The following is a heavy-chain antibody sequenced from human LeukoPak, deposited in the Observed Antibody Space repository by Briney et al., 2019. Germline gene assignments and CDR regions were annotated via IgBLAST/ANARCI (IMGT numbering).Heavy chain of an antibody. D-gene: IGHD2/OR15-2a*01. J-gene: IGHJ4*02. Sequence: SVKVSCKTSGLTFSNSALQWVRQARGQRLEWIGWIVVGSGNTNYAQKFQERVTITRDMSTSTAYMELSSLRSEDTAIYYCAADVIYESDWGQGTLVTVSS. CDR2: IVVGSGNT. V-gene: IGHV1-58*01. CDR3: AADVIYESD. CDR1: GLTFSNSA.